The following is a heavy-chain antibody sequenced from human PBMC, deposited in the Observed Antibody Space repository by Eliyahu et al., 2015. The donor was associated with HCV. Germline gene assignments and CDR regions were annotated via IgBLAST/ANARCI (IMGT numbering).Heavy chain of an antibody. CDR1: GFTFSXYG. Sequence: QVQLVESGGGVVQPGRSLRLSXXASGFTFSXYGMHWVRQAPGKGLEWVAVISYDGSNKYYADSVKGRFTISRDNSKNTLYLQMNSLRAEDTAVYYCAKDNLKRVVPAAYYFDYWGQGTLVTVSS. J-gene: IGHJ4*02. V-gene: IGHV3-30*18. CDR2: ISYDGSNK. D-gene: IGHD2-2*01. CDR3: AKDNLKRVVPAAYYFDY.